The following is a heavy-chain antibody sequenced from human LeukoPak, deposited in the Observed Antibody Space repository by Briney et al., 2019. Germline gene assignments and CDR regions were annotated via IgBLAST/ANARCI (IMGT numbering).Heavy chain of an antibody. CDR1: GGSISSSSYY. Sequence: SETLSLTCTVSGGSISSSSYYWGWIRQPPGKGLEWIGSIYYSGSTYYNPSLKSRVTISVDTSKNQFSLKLSSVTAADTAAYYCARHGGYCSSTSCYGNWFDPWGQGTLVTVSS. CDR2: IYYSGST. CDR3: ARHGGYCSSTSCYGNWFDP. D-gene: IGHD2-2*01. V-gene: IGHV4-39*01. J-gene: IGHJ5*02.